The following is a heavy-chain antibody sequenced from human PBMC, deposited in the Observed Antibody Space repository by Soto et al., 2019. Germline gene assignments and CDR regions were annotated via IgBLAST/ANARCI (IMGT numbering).Heavy chain of an antibody. Sequence: QVQLQESGPGLVKPSQTLSLTCTVSGGSISSGDYYWSWIRQPPGKGLEWIGYIYYSGSTYYNPSLKSRVTISVDPSKNQFSRKLSSVTAADTAVYYCARYGDGSPTYGMDVWGQGPTVTVSS. J-gene: IGHJ6*02. CDR1: GGSISSGDYY. CDR2: IYYSGST. CDR3: ARYGDGSPTYGMDV. V-gene: IGHV4-30-4*01. D-gene: IGHD2-21*01.